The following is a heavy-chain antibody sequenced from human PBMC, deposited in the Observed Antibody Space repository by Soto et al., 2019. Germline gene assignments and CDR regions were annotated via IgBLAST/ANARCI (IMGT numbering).Heavy chain of an antibody. D-gene: IGHD3-22*01. CDR2: INPSGGST. J-gene: IGHJ4*02. CDR3: SFCYYDSSRYYFDF. V-gene: IGHV1-46*01. CDR1: GYTFTSDY. Sequence: GASVKVSCKAAGYTFTSDYMHWGRQAPGQGLEWMGIINPSGGSTSYAQKFQGRVTMTRDTSTSTVYMELSSLRSEDTAVYYCSFCYYDSSRYYFDFWGQGTLVTVSS.